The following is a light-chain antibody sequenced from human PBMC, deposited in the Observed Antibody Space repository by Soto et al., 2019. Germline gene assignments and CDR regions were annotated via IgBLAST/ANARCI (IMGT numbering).Light chain of an antibody. CDR2: GAS. CDR1: QSVSSNY. J-gene: IGKJ1*01. CDR3: QQYGSSPRT. V-gene: IGKV3-20*01. Sequence: EIVLTQSPGTLSLSPGERATLSCRASQSVSSNYLAWYQQKVGQGPRLLIYGASSRATGIPDMFSGSGSGTDFTLTTSSLEPEDCAVYYCQQYGSSPRTFGQGTKVKIK.